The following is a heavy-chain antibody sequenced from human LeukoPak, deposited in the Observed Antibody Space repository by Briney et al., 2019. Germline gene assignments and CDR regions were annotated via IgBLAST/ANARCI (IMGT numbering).Heavy chain of an antibody. Sequence: PGGSLRLSCAASGFTFSSNNMNWVRQAPGKGLEWVAFIMYDGSDKYYADSVKGRFTISRDNAKNSLYLQMNSLRAEDTALYYCASDGYKGLRDYWGQGTLVTVSS. CDR1: GFTFSSNN. D-gene: IGHD5-24*01. CDR2: IMYDGSDK. J-gene: IGHJ4*02. V-gene: IGHV3-33*01. CDR3: ASDGYKGLRDY.